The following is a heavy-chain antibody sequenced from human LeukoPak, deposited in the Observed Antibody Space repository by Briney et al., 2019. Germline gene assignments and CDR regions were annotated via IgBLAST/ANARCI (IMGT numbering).Heavy chain of an antibody. D-gene: IGHD5-12*01. CDR1: GGSISRNY. Sequence: SEALSLTCTVSGGSISRNYWSWIRKPPGKGLQWIGYIYYTGSINYNPSLKSRVTISVDTSKNQFSLRLSSVTAADTAVYYCARALGSVGYVYFDYWGQGTLVTVSS. CDR3: ARALGSVGYVYFDY. V-gene: IGHV4-59*01. CDR2: IYYTGSI. J-gene: IGHJ4*02.